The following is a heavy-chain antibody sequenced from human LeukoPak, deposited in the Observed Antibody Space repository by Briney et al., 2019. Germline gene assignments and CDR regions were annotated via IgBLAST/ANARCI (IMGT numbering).Heavy chain of an antibody. V-gene: IGHV1-2*02. CDR2: INPNSGGT. J-gene: IGHJ5*02. CDR1: GYTFTGYY. D-gene: IGHD3-22*01. Sequence: ASVKVSCKASGYTFTGYYMHWVRQAPGQGLEWMGWINPNSGGTNYAQKFQGRVTMTRDTSISTAYMELSRLRSGDTAVYYCARSSITMIVVNGWFDPWGQGTLVTVSS. CDR3: ARSSITMIVVNGWFDP.